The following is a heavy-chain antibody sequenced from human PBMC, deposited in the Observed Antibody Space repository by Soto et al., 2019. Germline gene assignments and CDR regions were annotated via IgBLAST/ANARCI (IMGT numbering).Heavy chain of an antibody. CDR1: VGSISSSSDY. CDR3: ARQQGGYIRGWLVF. CDR2: IYYSGST. Sequence: QLQLQESGPGLVKPSETRSLTGTVSVGSISSSSDYWGWLLQPPGQERRGIGSIYYSGSTYYNPTHKSRCPISVDTSQNQLSLNQSSVTAADTAVYYYARQQGGYIRGWLVFWGQGTLVTLSS. V-gene: IGHV4-39*01. D-gene: IGHD6-19*01. J-gene: IGHJ4*02.